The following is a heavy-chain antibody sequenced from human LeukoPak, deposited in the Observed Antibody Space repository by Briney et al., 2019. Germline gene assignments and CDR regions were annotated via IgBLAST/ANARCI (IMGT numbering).Heavy chain of an antibody. D-gene: IGHD3-16*02. J-gene: IGHJ4*02. Sequence: SETLSLTCTVSGGSISSYYWSWIRQPPGKGLEWIGYIYYSGSTYYNPSLKSRVTISVETSKNQFSLKLSSVTAADTAVYYCARHLMITFGGVIVYPDYWGQGTLVTVSS. CDR2: IYYSGST. CDR1: GGSISSYY. V-gene: IGHV4-59*04. CDR3: ARHLMITFGGVIVYPDY.